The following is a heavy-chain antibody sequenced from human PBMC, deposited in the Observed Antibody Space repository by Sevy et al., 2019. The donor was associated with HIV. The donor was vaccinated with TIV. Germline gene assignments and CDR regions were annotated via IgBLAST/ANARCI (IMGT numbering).Heavy chain of an antibody. J-gene: IGHJ4*02. Sequence: GGSLKLSCAVSGFTLSSYSMNWVRQAPGKGLEWVSYIIRSSSSIYYADSVKGRFTISRDNAKNSLYLQMNSLRDEDTAVYYCARAENYYGGRNFDSWGQGTLVTVSS. V-gene: IGHV3-48*02. D-gene: IGHD1-26*01. CDR1: GFTLSSYS. CDR2: IIRSSSSI. CDR3: ARAENYYGGRNFDS.